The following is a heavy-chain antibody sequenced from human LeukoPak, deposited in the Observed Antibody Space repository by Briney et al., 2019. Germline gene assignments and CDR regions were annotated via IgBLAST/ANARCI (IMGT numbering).Heavy chain of an antibody. Sequence: PGRSLRLSCAASGFTFSSYGMHWVRQAPGKGREWVAVISYDGSNKYYADFVKGRFTISRDNSKNTLYLQMNSLRAEDTAVYYCAKDLDYDILTGYYALDYWGQGTLVTVSS. CDR2: ISYDGSNK. CDR3: AKDLDYDILTGYYALDY. CDR1: GFTFSSYG. V-gene: IGHV3-30*18. J-gene: IGHJ4*02. D-gene: IGHD3-9*01.